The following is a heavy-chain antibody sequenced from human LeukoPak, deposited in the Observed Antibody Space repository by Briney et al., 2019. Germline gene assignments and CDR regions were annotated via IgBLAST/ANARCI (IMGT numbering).Heavy chain of an antibody. CDR1: GYTFTGYY. CDR3: ASGAPSYCSGGSCYRGFDY. J-gene: IGHJ4*02. V-gene: IGHV1-2*06. Sequence: ASVKVSCKASGYTFTGYYMHWVRQAPGQGLEWMGRINPNSGGTNYAQKSQGRVTMTRDTSISTAYMELSRLRSDDTAVYYCASGAPSYCSGGSCYRGFDYWGQGTLVTVSS. CDR2: INPNSGGT. D-gene: IGHD2-15*01.